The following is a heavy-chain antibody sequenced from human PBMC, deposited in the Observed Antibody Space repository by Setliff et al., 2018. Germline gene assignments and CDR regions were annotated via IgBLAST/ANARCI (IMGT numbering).Heavy chain of an antibody. CDR1: GGSISSSSYY. V-gene: IGHV4-39*07. Sequence: PSETLSLTWTVSGGSISSSSYYWGWIRQPPGKGLEWIGSIYYSGSTYYNPSLKSRVTISVDTSKNQFSLKLSSVTAADTAVYYCARRETYYNFWSGYYAYWGQGTLVTVSS. J-gene: IGHJ4*02. D-gene: IGHD3-3*01. CDR2: IYYSGST. CDR3: ARRETYYNFWSGYYAY.